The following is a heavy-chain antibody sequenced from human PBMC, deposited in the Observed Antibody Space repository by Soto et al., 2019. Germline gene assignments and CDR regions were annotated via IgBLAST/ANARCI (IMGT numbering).Heavy chain of an antibody. V-gene: IGHV3-15*01. D-gene: IGHD6-19*01. CDR2: IKRNTDGGTT. CDR3: TTMDAVVLN. CDR1: GFTFSNAW. Sequence: EVQLVESGGGLVKPGGSLRLSCAASGFTFSNAWMSWVRQAPGGGLEWVGRIKRNTDGGTTDYAAPVKGRFAVSRDDSKSTLYLQMNSLKSEDTAVYYCTTMDAVVLNWGQGILVTVSS. J-gene: IGHJ4*02.